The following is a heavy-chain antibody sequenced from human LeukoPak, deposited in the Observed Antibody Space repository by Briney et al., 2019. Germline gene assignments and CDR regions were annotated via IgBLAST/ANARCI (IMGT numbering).Heavy chain of an antibody. D-gene: IGHD4-17*01. J-gene: IGHJ4*02. Sequence: SETLSLTCAVYGGSFSGYYWSWIRQPPGKGLEWIGEINHSGSTNYNPSLKSRVTISVDTSKNQFSLKLSSVTAADTAVYYCARVPHGDYVLAFDYWGQGTLVTVSS. CDR2: INHSGST. CDR3: ARVPHGDYVLAFDY. CDR1: GGSFSGYY. V-gene: IGHV4-34*01.